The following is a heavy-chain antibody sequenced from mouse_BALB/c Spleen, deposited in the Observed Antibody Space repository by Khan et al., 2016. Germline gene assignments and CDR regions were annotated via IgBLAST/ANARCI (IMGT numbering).Heavy chain of an antibody. CDR2: IDPENGDT. CDR1: VFNIKDYY. Sequence: VQLQQSGAELVRSGASVKLSCTASVFNIKDYYMHWVKQRPEQGLEWIGWIDPENGDTEYAPKFQGKATMTADTSSNAAYLQFSSLTSEASAVYYCNAIYYGSDVYFDYWGQGTTLTVSS. CDR3: NAIYYGSDVYFDY. J-gene: IGHJ2*01. D-gene: IGHD1-1*01. V-gene: IGHV14-4*02.